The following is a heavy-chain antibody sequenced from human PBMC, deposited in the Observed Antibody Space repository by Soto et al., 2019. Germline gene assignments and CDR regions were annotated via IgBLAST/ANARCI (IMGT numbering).Heavy chain of an antibody. CDR1: GYSFTSYW. CDR3: ARSVHCSSTSCYNYDY. V-gene: IGHV5-51*01. D-gene: IGHD2-2*02. CDR2: IYPGDSDT. Sequence: PGESLKISCKGSGYSFTSYWIGWVRQMPGKGLEWMGIIYPGDSDTRYSPSFQGQVTISADKSISTAYLQWSSLKASDTAMYYCARSVHCSSTSCYNYDYWGQGTLVTV. J-gene: IGHJ4*02.